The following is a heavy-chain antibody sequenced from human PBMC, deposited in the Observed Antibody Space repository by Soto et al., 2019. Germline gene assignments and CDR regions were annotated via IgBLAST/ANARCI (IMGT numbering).Heavy chain of an antibody. CDR1: GGSFSGYY. V-gene: IGHV4-34*01. CDR2: INHSGST. J-gene: IGHJ4*02. CDR3: AIAAAGTIDY. Sequence: QVQLQQWGAGLLKPSETLSLTCAVYGGSFSGYYWSWIRQPPGKGLEWIGEINHSGSTNYNPSLKSRVNISVDTSKNQFSLKLSSVTAADTAVYYCAIAAAGTIDYWGQGTLVTVSS. D-gene: IGHD6-13*01.